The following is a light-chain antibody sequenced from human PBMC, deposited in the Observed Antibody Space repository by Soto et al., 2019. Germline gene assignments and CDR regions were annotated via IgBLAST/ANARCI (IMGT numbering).Light chain of an antibody. CDR1: QRVSSTY. Sequence: DIVLTQSPCTLSLSPGERATLSCRASQRVSSTYLAWYQQKPDQPPRLLIYGASSRATGIPDMFSGSACTTVFTVTINRLEAEDFAIYYRQQYGDSRTFGQGTKLEIK. V-gene: IGKV3-20*01. J-gene: IGKJ2*01. CDR2: GAS. CDR3: QQYGDSRT.